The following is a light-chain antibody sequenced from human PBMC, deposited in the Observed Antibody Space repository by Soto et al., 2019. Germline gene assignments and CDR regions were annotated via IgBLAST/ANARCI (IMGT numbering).Light chain of an antibody. CDR1: SSNIGAGYD. Sequence: QSVLTQPPSVSGAPGQRVTISCTGSSSNIGAGYDVHSYQQLPGTAPKLLIYGNTNRPSGVPDRFSGSKSGTSASLAITGLQAEDEADYYCQSYDSSHYVFGTGTNATVL. J-gene: IGLJ1*01. V-gene: IGLV1-40*01. CDR3: QSYDSSHYV. CDR2: GNT.